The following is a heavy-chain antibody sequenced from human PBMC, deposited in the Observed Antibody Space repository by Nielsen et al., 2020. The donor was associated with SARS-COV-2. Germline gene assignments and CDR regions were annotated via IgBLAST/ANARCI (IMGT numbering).Heavy chain of an antibody. CDR3: AKGEGWNWFDP. J-gene: IGHJ5*02. CDR2: ISWNSGSI. V-gene: IGHV3-9*01. Sequence: GGSLRLSCAASGFTFDDYAMHWVRQAPGKGLEWVSGISWNSGSIGYADSVKGRFTISRDNAKNSLYLQMNSLRAEDTALYYCAKGEGWNWFDPWGQGTLVTVSS. CDR1: GFTFDDYA. D-gene: IGHD1-26*01.